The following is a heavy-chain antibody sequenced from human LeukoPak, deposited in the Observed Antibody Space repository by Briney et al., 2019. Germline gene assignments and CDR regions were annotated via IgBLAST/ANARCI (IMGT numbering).Heavy chain of an antibody. V-gene: IGHV4-39*01. J-gene: IGHJ6*03. CDR2: IYYSGST. CDR1: GGSISSSSYY. CDR3: ARQGNYDFWSGYFPNYYYYYMDV. Sequence: PSETLSLTCTVSGGSISSSSYYWGWIRQPPGKGLEWIGSIYYSGSTYYNPSLKSRVTISVDTSKNQFSLKLSSLTAADTAVYYCARQGNYDFWSGYFPNYYYYYMDVWGKGTTVTVSS. D-gene: IGHD3-3*01.